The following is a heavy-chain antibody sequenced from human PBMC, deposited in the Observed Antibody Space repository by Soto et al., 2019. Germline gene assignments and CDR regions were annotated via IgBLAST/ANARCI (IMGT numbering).Heavy chain of an antibody. V-gene: IGHV4-59*01. J-gene: IGHJ4*02. CDR1: GGSISSYY. CDR3: ARGKRWLQSPAGDLDY. Sequence: QVQLQESGPGLVKPSETLSLTCTVSGGSISSYYWSWIRQPPGKGLEWIGYIYYSGSTNYNPSLKSRVTLPXATXKXPVSLKLSSVTAADTAVYYCARGKRWLQSPAGDLDYWGQGTLVTVSS. D-gene: IGHD5-12*01. CDR2: IYYSGST.